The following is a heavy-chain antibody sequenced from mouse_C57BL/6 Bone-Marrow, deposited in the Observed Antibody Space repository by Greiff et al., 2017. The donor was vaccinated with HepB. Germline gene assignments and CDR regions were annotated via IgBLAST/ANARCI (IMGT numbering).Heavy chain of an antibody. CDR2: IDPSDSYT. CDR1: GYTFTSYW. V-gene: IGHV1-50*01. CDR3: ARGYFRFAY. D-gene: IGHD2-3*01. Sequence: VKLQQPGAELVKPGASVKLSCKASGYTFTSYWMQWVKQRPGQGLEWIGEIDPSDSYTNYNQKFKGKATLTVDTSSSTAYMQLSSLTSEDSAVYYCARGYFRFAYWGQGTLVTVSA. J-gene: IGHJ3*01.